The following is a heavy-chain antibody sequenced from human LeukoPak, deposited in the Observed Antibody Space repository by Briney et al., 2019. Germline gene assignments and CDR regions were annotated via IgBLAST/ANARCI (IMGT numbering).Heavy chain of an antibody. CDR1: GFTVSSNH. Sequence: PGGSLRLSCAASGFTVSSNHMSWVRQAPGKGLEWVSVIYSGGNTYYADSVKGRFTISRDNSKNTLYLQMNSLRAEDTAVYYCAGGDYGDYSGGYYFDYWGQGTLVTVSS. D-gene: IGHD4-17*01. J-gene: IGHJ4*02. CDR2: IYSGGNT. CDR3: AGGDYGDYSGGYYFDY. V-gene: IGHV3-53*01.